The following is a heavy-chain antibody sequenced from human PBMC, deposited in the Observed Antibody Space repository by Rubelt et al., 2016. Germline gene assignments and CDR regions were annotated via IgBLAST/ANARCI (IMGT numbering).Heavy chain of an antibody. Sequence: QVQLVQSGAEVKKPGASVKVSCKASGYTFTSYYMHWVRQAPGQGLEWMGIINPSGGSTSYAQKCQGRVTMTRDTSTSTVYMERSRLRSEDTAVYYCARAASTVTTLLDLGYWGQGTLVTVSS. D-gene: IGHD4-17*01. CDR2: INPSGGST. CDR3: ARAASTVTTLLDLGY. V-gene: IGHV1-46*01. CDR1: GYTFTSYY. J-gene: IGHJ4*02.